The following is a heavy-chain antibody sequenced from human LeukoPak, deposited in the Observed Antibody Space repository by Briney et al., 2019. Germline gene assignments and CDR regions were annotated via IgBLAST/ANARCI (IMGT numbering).Heavy chain of an antibody. V-gene: IGHV3-23*01. Sequence: SSETLSLTFAVYGGSFSGSYWSWIRQPPGKGLEWVSIIGYRGGSIYYAYSVKGRFTISRDNSKNTLSLQMNGLRPEDTAVYYCAKSWGSTRPYYNYMDVWGKGTTVTVSS. CDR3: AKSWGSTRPYYNYMDV. D-gene: IGHD1-26*01. CDR2: IGYRGGSI. CDR1: GGSFSGSY. J-gene: IGHJ6*03.